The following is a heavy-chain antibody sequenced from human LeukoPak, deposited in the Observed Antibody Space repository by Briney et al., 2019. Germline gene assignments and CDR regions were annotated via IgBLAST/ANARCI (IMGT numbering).Heavy chain of an antibody. J-gene: IGHJ4*02. V-gene: IGHV4-59*01. D-gene: IGHD6-13*01. Sequence: SETLSLTCTVSGGSISSYYWSWIRQPPGKGLEWIGYIYYSGSTNYNPSLKSRVTISVDTSKNQFSLKLSSVTAADTAVYYCARDIAAAGLFDYWGQGTLVTVSS. CDR2: IYYSGST. CDR3: ARDIAAAGLFDY. CDR1: GGSISSYY.